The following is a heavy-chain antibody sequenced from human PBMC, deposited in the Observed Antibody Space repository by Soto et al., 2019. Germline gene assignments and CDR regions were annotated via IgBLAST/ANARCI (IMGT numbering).Heavy chain of an antibody. J-gene: IGHJ4*02. CDR2: ISDSGGST. D-gene: IGHD6-13*01. Sequence: EVQLLESGGGLVQPGGSLRLSCTASGFTFSSHAMTWVRQAPGKWLVLVSGISDSGGSTYYADSVKGRFTISRDNYMNTLYLQMNTLRAEDTAVYYCAKVSSSWYSGFFDLWGQGTLVTVSS. V-gene: IGHV3-23*01. CDR3: AKVSSSWYSGFFDL. CDR1: GFTFSSHA.